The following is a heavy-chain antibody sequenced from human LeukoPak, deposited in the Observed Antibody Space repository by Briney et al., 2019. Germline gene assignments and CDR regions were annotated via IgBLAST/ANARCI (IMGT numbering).Heavy chain of an antibody. CDR2: IYTSGST. CDR1: GGSISSYY. CDR3: ARNGRWEYYDSSGYYEKSWFDP. V-gene: IGHV4-4*07. D-gene: IGHD3-22*01. Sequence: PSETLSLTCTVSGGSISSYYWSWIRQPAGRGLEWIGRIYTSGSTNYNPSLKSRVTMSVDTSKNQFSLKLSSVTAADTAVYYCARNGRWEYYDSSGYYEKSWFDPWGQGTLVTASS. J-gene: IGHJ5*02.